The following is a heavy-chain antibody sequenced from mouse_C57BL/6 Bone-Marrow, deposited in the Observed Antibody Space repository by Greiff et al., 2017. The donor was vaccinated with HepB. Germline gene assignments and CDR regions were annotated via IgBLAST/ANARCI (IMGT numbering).Heavy chain of an antibody. CDR2: IDPSDSYT. CDR1: GYTFTSYW. D-gene: IGHD1-1*01. V-gene: IGHV1-69*01. J-gene: IGHJ1*03. CDR3: ARRYYGSSYFDV. Sequence: QVQLKQPGAELVMPGASVKLSCKASGYTFTSYWMHWVKQRPGQGLEWIGEIDPSDSYTNYNQKFKGKSTLTVDKSSSTAYMQLSSLTSEDSAVYYCARRYYGSSYFDVWGTGTTVTVSS.